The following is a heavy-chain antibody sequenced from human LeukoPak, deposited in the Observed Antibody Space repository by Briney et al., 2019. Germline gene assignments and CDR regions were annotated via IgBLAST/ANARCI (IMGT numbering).Heavy chain of an antibody. V-gene: IGHV3-64*01. CDR3: ARAAERWLQSYFDY. J-gene: IGHJ4*02. CDR1: GFTFSSHA. D-gene: IGHD5-24*01. CDR2: ISSNGGST. Sequence: PRGSLRLSCAASGFTFSSHAMHWVRQAPGKGLEYVSAISSNGGSTYYANSVKGRFTISRDNSKNTLYLQMGSLRAEDMAVYYCARAAERWLQSYFDYWGQGTLVTVSS.